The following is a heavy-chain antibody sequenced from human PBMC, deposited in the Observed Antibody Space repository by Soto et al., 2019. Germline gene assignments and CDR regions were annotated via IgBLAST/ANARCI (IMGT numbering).Heavy chain of an antibody. Sequence: ASVKVSCKASGYTFTSYYMHWVRQAPGQGLEWMGIINPSGGSTSYAQKFQGRVTMTRDTSTSTVYMELSSLRSEDTAVYYCARDWGYSGYGERRGSGSLDYYYGMDVWGQGTTVTVYS. D-gene: IGHD5-12*01. CDR1: GYTFTSYY. CDR2: INPSGGST. J-gene: IGHJ6*02. V-gene: IGHV1-46*01. CDR3: ARDWGYSGYGERRGSGSLDYYYGMDV.